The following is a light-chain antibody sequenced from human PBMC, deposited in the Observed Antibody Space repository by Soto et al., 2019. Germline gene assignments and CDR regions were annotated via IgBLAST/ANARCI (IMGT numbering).Light chain of an antibody. CDR2: RTN. V-gene: IGLV1-44*01. CDR1: SSNIGSNT. J-gene: IGLJ2*01. CDR3: AAWDDSLTGPV. Sequence: QPVLTQPPSASGTPGQTVTVSCSGSSSNIGSNTVTWYQQLPGTAPKLLISRTNQRPSGVPDRFSGSKSGTSGSLTISGLQSEDEADYYCAAWDDSLTGPVFGGGTKLTVL.